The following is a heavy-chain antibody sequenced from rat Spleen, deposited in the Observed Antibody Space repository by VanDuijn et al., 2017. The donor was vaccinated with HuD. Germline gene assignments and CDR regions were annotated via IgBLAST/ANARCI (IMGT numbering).Heavy chain of an antibody. Sequence: EVQLVESGGDSVQPGRSLKLSCAASGFTFSDYHIAWVRQAPTKGLEWVASINYDGGSTYYPDSVKGRFTISRDNAENTVYLQMNSLRSEDTTTYYCAKEGYTYVMDAWGQGASVTVSS. D-gene: IGHD1-11*01. CDR3: AKEGYTYVMDA. V-gene: IGHV5-20*01. CDR1: GFTFSDYH. J-gene: IGHJ4*01. CDR2: INYDGGST.